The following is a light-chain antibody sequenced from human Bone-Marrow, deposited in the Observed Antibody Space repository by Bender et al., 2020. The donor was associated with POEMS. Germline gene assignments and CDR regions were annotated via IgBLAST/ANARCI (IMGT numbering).Light chain of an antibody. CDR3: QYYDRSLRGLV. Sequence: QSALTQPASVSESPGQSITISCTGTSSDIGGYNYVSWYQQHPGKAPKLIIYEVKDRPSGVSTRFSGSKSGNTASLTISGLQADDEADYYCQYYDRSLRGLVFGGGTKLTIL. CDR1: SSDIGGYNY. V-gene: IGLV2-14*01. CDR2: EVK. J-gene: IGLJ2*01.